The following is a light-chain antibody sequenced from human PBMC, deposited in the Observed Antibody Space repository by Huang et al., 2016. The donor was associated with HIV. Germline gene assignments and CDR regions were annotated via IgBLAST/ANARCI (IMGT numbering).Light chain of an antibody. CDR1: QSVSNT. CDR2: GAS. Sequence: EIVMTQSPATRSVSPGERATLTCRASQSVSNTLAWYQQKPGQSPRLLSYGASTRATGIPARFSGSGSGTEFTLTISSLQSEDVAVYYCQQYNNWPITFGQGTRLE. CDR3: QQYNNWPIT. J-gene: IGKJ5*01. V-gene: IGKV3-15*01.